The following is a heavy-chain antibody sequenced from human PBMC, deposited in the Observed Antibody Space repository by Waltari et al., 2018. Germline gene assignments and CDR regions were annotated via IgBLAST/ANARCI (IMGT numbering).Heavy chain of an antibody. D-gene: IGHD6-13*01. J-gene: IGHJ5*02. Sequence: STNYNPSLKSRVTISVDTSKNQFSLKLSSVTAADTAVYYCARFVTWGSSWYLGVGSGGWFDPWGQGTLVTVSS. V-gene: IGHV4-59*01. CDR3: ARFVTWGSSWYLGVGSGGWFDP. CDR2: ST.